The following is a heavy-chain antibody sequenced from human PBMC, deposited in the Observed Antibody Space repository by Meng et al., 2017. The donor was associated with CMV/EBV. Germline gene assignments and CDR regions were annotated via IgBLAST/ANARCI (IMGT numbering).Heavy chain of an antibody. J-gene: IGHJ6*02. CDR3: ARATRRYYYYGMDV. V-gene: IGHV4-34*01. CDR2: INHSGST. CDR1: GGSFSGYY. Sequence: SETLSLTCAVYGGSFSGYYWSWIRQPPGKGLEWLGEINHSGSTNYNPSLKSRVTISVDTSKNQFSLKLSSVTAADTAVYYCARATRRYYYYGMDVWGQGTTVTVSS.